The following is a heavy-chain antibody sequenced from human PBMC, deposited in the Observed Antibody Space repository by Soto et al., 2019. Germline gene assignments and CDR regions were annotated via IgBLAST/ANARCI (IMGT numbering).Heavy chain of an antibody. CDR2: IYYSGST. Sequence: QVQLQESGPGLVKSSQTLSLTCGVSGGSINNGDYYWSWIRQPPGKGLEWIGYIYYSGSTYFNPSLKSRLSMSLDTSKNQFSLKLTSVTAADTAVYYCATTVTRLIAFDVWGQGTMVTVSS. CDR3: ATTVTRLIAFDV. D-gene: IGHD4-17*01. CDR1: GGSINNGDYY. V-gene: IGHV4-30-4*01. J-gene: IGHJ3*01.